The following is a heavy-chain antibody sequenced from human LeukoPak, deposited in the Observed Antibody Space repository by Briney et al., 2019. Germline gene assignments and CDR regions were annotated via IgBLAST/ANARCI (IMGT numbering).Heavy chain of an antibody. CDR1: GYTLTELS. J-gene: IGHJ4*02. Sequence: ASVKVSCKVSGYTLTELSMHWVRQAPGKGLEWMGGFDPEDGETIYAQKFQGRVTMIEDTSTDTAYMELSSLRSEDTAVYYCASLPPAVAGTLYFDYWGQGTLVTVSS. D-gene: IGHD6-19*01. CDR3: ASLPPAVAGTLYFDY. V-gene: IGHV1-24*01. CDR2: FDPEDGET.